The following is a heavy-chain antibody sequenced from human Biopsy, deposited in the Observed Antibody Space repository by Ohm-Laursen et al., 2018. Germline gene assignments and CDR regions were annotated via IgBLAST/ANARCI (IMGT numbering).Heavy chain of an antibody. D-gene: IGHD2-21*01. CDR3: ARSLSGDCVYDAFDI. V-gene: IGHV3-23*01. CDR1: GFTFSNYD. CDR2: ISVSGSST. Sequence: GSLRLSCAASGFTFSNYDMNWVRQAPGKGLEWVSDISVSGSSTFQADSVKDRFTISRDNSRSTLYLQMNSLRADDTAVYYCARSLSGDCVYDAFDIWGQGTMVTVSS. J-gene: IGHJ3*02.